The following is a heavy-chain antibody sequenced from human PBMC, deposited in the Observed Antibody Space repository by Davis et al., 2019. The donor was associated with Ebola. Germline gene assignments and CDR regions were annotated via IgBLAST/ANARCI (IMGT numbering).Heavy chain of an antibody. CDR2: INAGNGNT. V-gene: IGHV1-3*01. Sequence: AASVKVSCKASGFTLTDYAIQWVRQAPGQRLEWMGWINAGNGNTKYSQKFQGRVTMTRATSMTTAYMELNGLRSDDTAVYYCARAVPATQNLDYWGQGTLVTVSS. CDR3: ARAVPATQNLDY. J-gene: IGHJ4*02. CDR1: GFTLTDYA. D-gene: IGHD2-15*01.